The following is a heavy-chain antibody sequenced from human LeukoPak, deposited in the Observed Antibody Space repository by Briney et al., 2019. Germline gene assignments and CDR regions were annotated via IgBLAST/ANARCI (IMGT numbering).Heavy chain of an antibody. CDR1: GYTFSDYY. Sequence: ASVKVSCKASGYTFSDYYMHWVRQAPGQGLEWMGWINPNSGGTNYAQKFQGRVTMTRDTSISTAYMELSRLRSDDTAVYYCARDLRMVVAAEDDYWGQGTLVTVSS. D-gene: IGHD2-15*01. CDR3: ARDLRMVVAAEDDY. V-gene: IGHV1-2*02. J-gene: IGHJ4*02. CDR2: INPNSGGT.